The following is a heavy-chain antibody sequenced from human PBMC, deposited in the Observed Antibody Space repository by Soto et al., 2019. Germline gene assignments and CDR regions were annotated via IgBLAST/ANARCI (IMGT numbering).Heavy chain of an antibody. D-gene: IGHD4-17*01. J-gene: IGHJ5*02. Sequence: PSETLSLTCTVSGGSISSGGYYWSWIRQHPGKGLEWIGYVYYSGSTYYNPSLKSRVTISVDTSKNQFSLKLNSVTAADTAVYYCARTDYGDYLNWFDPWGQGTLVTVSS. V-gene: IGHV4-31*03. CDR2: VYYSGST. CDR3: ARTDYGDYLNWFDP. CDR1: GGSISSGGYY.